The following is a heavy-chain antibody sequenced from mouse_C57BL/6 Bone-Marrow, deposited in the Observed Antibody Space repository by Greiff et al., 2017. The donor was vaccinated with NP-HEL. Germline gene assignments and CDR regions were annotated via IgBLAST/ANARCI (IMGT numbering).Heavy chain of an antibody. V-gene: IGHV12-3*01. CDR3: AGDWDYFDY. J-gene: IGHJ2*01. Sequence: VQLQESGPGLVKPSQSLFLTCSITGFPITSGYYWIWIRQSPGKPLEWMGYITHSGETFYNPSLQSPISITRETSKNQFFLQLNSVTTEDTAMYYCAGDWDYFDYWGQGTTLTVSS. CDR1: GFPITSGYY. CDR2: ITHSGET.